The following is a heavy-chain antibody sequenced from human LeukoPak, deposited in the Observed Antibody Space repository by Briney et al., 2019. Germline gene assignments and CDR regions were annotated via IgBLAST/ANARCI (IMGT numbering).Heavy chain of an antibody. D-gene: IGHD1-14*01. CDR2: INQGGSNK. Sequence: TGGSLCLSCAASGVTFSGHWMSWVGQAPGKGLEWVANINQGGSNKYYVDSVKGRFTITRDNANNLLYLQMNSLRGEDTAVYYCTRDRSRAEDDWGQGTLVTVSS. J-gene: IGHJ4*02. V-gene: IGHV3-7*01. CDR1: GVTFSGHW. CDR3: TRDRSRAEDD.